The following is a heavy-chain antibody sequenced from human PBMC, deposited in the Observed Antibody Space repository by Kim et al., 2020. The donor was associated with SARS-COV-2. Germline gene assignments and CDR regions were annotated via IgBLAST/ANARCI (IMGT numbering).Heavy chain of an antibody. Sequence: SETLSLTCTVSGGSISSYYWSWIRQPAGKGLEWIGRIYTSGSTNYNPSLKSRVTMSIDTSKNQFSLKLSSVTAADTAVYYCAKDSLGYCSSTSCYMRGYYYYGMDVWGQGTTVTVSS. CDR1: GGSISSYY. J-gene: IGHJ6*02. CDR3: AKDSLGYCSSTSCYMRGYYYYGMDV. V-gene: IGHV4-4*07. CDR2: IYTSGST. D-gene: IGHD2-2*02.